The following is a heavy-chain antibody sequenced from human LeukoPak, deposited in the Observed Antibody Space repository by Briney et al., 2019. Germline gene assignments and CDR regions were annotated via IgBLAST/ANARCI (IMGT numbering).Heavy chain of an antibody. V-gene: IGHV5-51*01. D-gene: IGHD3-22*01. Sequence: PGESLKISCKGSGYSFTSYWIGWVRQMPGKGLEWMGIIYPGDSDTRYSPSFQGQVTISADKSISTAYLQWSSLKASDTAMYYCARQYYDSSGYYYGFDYRGQGTLVTVSS. J-gene: IGHJ4*02. CDR1: GYSFTSYW. CDR2: IYPGDSDT. CDR3: ARQYYDSSGYYYGFDY.